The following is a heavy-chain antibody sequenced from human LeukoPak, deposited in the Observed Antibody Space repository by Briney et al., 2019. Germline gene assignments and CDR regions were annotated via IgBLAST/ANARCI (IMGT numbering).Heavy chain of an antibody. J-gene: IGHJ6*02. Sequence: SVKVSCEASGGTFSGYAISWVRQAPGQGLEWMGGIIPIFGTANYAQKFQGRVTITADESTSTAYMELSSLRSEDTAVYYCASDPDSKGYYYGIDVWGQGTTVTVSS. V-gene: IGHV1-69*13. D-gene: IGHD2-21*01. CDR1: GGTFSGYA. CDR2: IIPIFGTA. CDR3: ASDPDSKGYYYGIDV.